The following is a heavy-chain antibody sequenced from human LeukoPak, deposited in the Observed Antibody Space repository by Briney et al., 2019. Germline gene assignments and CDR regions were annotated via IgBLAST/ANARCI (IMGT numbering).Heavy chain of an antibody. V-gene: IGHV4-4*07. CDR3: ARGVASLDY. Sequence: SETLSLTCTVSGGSISSYYWNWIRQPAGKGLEWIGRIYTSGTSNYNPSLRSRVTMSVDTSKNHFSLKLRSVTAADTAVYYCARGVASLDYWGQGTLVTVSS. J-gene: IGHJ4*02. CDR2: IYTSGTS. CDR1: GGSISSYY.